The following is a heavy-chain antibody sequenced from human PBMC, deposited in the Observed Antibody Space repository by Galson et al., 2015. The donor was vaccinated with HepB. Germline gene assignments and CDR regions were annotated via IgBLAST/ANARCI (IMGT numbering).Heavy chain of an antibody. V-gene: IGHV1-2*02. CDR3: ARERYCSGGSCYSGLDY. J-gene: IGHJ4*02. D-gene: IGHD2-15*01. Sequence: SVKVSCKASGSTFTGYYMHWVRQAPGQGLEWMGWINPNSGGTNYAQKFQGRVTMTRDTSISTAYMELSRLRSDDTAVYYCARERYCSGGSCYSGLDYWGQGTLVTVSS. CDR2: INPNSGGT. CDR1: GSTFTGYY.